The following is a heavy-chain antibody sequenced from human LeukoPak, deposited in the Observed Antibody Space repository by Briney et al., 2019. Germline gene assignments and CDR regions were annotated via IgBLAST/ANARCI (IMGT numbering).Heavy chain of an antibody. Sequence: ASVKVSCKASGYTFTNNFMHWVRQAPGQGLEWMGWINTNTGNPTYAQGFTGRFVFSLDTSVSTAYLQISSLKAEDTAVYYCARIPGSGWYQIFDYWGQGTLVTVSS. CDR3: ARIPGSGWYQIFDY. V-gene: IGHV7-4-1*02. CDR1: GYTFTNNF. D-gene: IGHD6-19*01. CDR2: INTNTGNP. J-gene: IGHJ4*02.